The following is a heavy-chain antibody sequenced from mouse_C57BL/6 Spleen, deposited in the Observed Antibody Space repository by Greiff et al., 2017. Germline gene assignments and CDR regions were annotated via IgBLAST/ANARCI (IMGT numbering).Heavy chain of an antibody. CDR1: GYAFSSSW. Sequence: QVQLQQSGPELVKPGASVKISCKASGYAFSSSWMNWVKQRPGKGLEWIGRIYPGDGDTNYNGQFKGKATLTADKSSSTAYMQLSSLTSEDSAVYFCARNRGKGYFDVWGTGTTVTVSS. CDR2: IYPGDGDT. V-gene: IGHV1-82*01. D-gene: IGHD4-1*01. CDR3: ARNRGKGYFDV. J-gene: IGHJ1*03.